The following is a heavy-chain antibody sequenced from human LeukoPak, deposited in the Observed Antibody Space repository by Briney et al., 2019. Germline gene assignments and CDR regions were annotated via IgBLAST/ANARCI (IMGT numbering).Heavy chain of an antibody. Sequence: SQTLSLTCAISGDSVSSKSSAWNWIRQSPSRGLEWLGRTYYRSKWYNDFAVSMQSRITINPDTSKNQFSLRLNSVTPEDTAVYFCARVRIAYYGMDVWGQGTTVTVSS. CDR2: TYYRSKWYN. CDR3: ARVRIAYYGMDV. D-gene: IGHD2-21*01. V-gene: IGHV6-1*01. J-gene: IGHJ6*02. CDR1: GDSVSSKSSA.